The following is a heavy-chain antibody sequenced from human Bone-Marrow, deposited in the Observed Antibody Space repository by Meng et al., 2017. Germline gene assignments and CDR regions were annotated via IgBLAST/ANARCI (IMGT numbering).Heavy chain of an antibody. D-gene: IGHD2-21*02. V-gene: IGHV3-48*04. Sequence: GESLKISCAASGFTFSSYSMNWVRQAPGKGLEWVSYISSSGGTIYYADSVKGRFTISRDNAKNSLYLQVNSLRAEDTAVYYCARRCGGDCRWGDAFDIWGQGTMVTVSS. CDR3: ARRCGGDCRWGDAFDI. CDR1: GFTFSSYS. J-gene: IGHJ3*02. CDR2: ISSSGGTI.